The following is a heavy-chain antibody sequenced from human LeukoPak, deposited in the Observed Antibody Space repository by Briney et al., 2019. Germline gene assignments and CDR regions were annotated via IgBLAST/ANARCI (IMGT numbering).Heavy chain of an antibody. J-gene: IGHJ4*02. CDR2: IYTSGST. Sequence: SETLSLTCTVSGGSISSGSYYWSWIRQPAGKGLEWIGRIYTSGSTNYNPSLKSRVTISVDTSKSQFSLKLSSVTAADTAVYYCARSGWGTFDYWGQGTLVTVSS. CDR1: GGSISSGSYY. V-gene: IGHV4-61*02. CDR3: ARSGWGTFDY. D-gene: IGHD6-19*01.